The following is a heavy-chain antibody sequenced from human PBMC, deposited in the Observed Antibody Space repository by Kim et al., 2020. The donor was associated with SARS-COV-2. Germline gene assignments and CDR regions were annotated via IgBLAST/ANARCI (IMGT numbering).Heavy chain of an antibody. V-gene: IGHV3-15*05. Sequence: GGSLRLSCAASGFTFSNVWMTWVRQAPGKGLEWVALIKSWSDGGTTDYAAPVKDRITVSRDDSKNMMYLQMNSLKTEDTGVYYCTTGSLNPQVAGTGFWGRGTLVTVSP. J-gene: IGHJ4*02. CDR3: TTGSLNPQVAGTGF. D-gene: IGHD6-19*01. CDR2: IKSWSDGGTT. CDR1: GFTFSNVW.